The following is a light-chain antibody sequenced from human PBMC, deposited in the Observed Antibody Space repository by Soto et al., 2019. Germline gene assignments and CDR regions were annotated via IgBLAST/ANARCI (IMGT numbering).Light chain of an antibody. CDR2: AAS. J-gene: IGKJ1*01. V-gene: IGKV1-39*01. Sequence: DIQITRSPSSLSSSVGDRVTVTCRSSQSISSYLNWYQQKPGKAPKLLIYAASSLQSGVPSRFSGSGSGTDFTLTIGSLQPEDFATYYCQQSYSTPPWTFGQGTKVDIK. CDR1: QSISSY. CDR3: QQSYSTPPWT.